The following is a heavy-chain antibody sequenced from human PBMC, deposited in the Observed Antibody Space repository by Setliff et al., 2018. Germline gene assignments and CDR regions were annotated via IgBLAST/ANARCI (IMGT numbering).Heavy chain of an antibody. Sequence: SETLSLTCAVSGYSISNGFYWGWIRQSPVKELEWIGSLFDGGSAYYSPSLKSRASISLDASKNQFALKLTSATAADTAVYYCARDPHYDPTYSLPGHAFDFWGQGIMVTVSS. CDR2: LFDGGSA. CDR1: GYSISNGFY. D-gene: IGHD3-22*01. J-gene: IGHJ3*01. CDR3: ARDPHYDPTYSLPGHAFDF. V-gene: IGHV4-38-2*02.